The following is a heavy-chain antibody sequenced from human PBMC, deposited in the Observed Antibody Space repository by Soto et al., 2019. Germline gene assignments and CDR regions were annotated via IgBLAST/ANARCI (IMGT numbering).Heavy chain of an antibody. V-gene: IGHV1-46*01. J-gene: IGHJ4*02. CDR3: ARRQGFFGGFWSGYPGRFDY. D-gene: IGHD3-3*01. CDR1: GYTFINYY. Sequence: ASVKVSCKASGYTFINYYIHWVRQAPGQGLEWMAIINPMGGSTNYAQEFQGRVTLTSDTSTSTVYKELSSLRFEDTAMYYCARRQGFFGGFWSGYPGRFDYWGQGTLVTVSS. CDR2: INPMGGST.